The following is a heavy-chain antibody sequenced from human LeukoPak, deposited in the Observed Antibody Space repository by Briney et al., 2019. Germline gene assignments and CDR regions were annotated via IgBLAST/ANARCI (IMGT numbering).Heavy chain of an antibody. Sequence: GGSLRLSCAVSGFTFNDYAMNWIRQAPGKGLEWVSFISGDGGSTYYADSVKGRFTISRDNSKNTLYLQMNTLRAEDTAVYYCARDRDYGGSSVGDYWGQGTLVIVSS. D-gene: IGHD4-23*01. CDR3: ARDRDYGGSSVGDY. CDR1: GFTFNDYA. CDR2: ISGDGGST. J-gene: IGHJ4*02. V-gene: IGHV3-43*02.